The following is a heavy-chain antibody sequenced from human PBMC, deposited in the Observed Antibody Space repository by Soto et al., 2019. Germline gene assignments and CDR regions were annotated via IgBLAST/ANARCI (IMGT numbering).Heavy chain of an antibody. J-gene: IGHJ4*02. CDR2: IIPIFGTA. CDR3: ARGGSYRVRYFDY. V-gene: IGHV1-69*06. Sequence: SVKVSCKASGGTFSSYAISWVRQAPGQGLEWMGGIIPIFGTANYAQKFQGRVTITADKSTSTAYMELSSLRSEDTAVYYCARGGSYRVRYFDYWGQGTLVTVSS. CDR1: GGTFSSYA. D-gene: IGHD1-26*01.